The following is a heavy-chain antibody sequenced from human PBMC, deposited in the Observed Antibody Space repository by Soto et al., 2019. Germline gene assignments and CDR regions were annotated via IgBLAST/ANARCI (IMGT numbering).Heavy chain of an antibody. CDR3: ARWRRIQLWLRGWFDP. J-gene: IGHJ5*02. V-gene: IGHV4-34*01. D-gene: IGHD5-18*01. Sequence: KTSETLSLTCAVYGGSFSGYYWSWIRQPPGKGLEWIGEINHSGSTNYNPSLKSRVTISVDTFKNQFSLKLSSVTAADTAVYYCARWRRIQLWLRGWFDPWGQGTLVTVSS. CDR2: INHSGST. CDR1: GGSFSGYY.